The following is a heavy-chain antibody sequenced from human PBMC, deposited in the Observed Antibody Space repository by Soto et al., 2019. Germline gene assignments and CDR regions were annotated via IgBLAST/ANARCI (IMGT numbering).Heavy chain of an antibody. V-gene: IGHV4-31*03. J-gene: IGHJ3*02. CDR3: ARVGCYDGSGYNAFAI. D-gene: IGHD3-22*01. Sequence: QVQLQESGPGLVKPSQTLSLTCTVSGGSISSGGSYWSWIRQHPGKGLEWIGYIYYSGSTYYNPSLKSRVTISVDTSKNQCSLKLSSVTAADTAVYYCARVGCYDGSGYNAFAIWGQGTMVTVSS. CDR1: GGSISSGGSY. CDR2: IYYSGST.